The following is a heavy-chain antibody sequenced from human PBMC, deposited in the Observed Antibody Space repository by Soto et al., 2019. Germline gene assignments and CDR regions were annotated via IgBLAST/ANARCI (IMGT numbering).Heavy chain of an antibody. Sequence: SETLSLTCAVYGGSFSGYYWSWIRQPPGKGLEWIGEINHSGSTNYNPSLKSRVTISVDTSKNQFSLKLSSVTAADTAVYYCARVQTRYFDWLMFNYYYMDVWGKGTTVTVSS. CDR3: ARVQTRYFDWLMFNYYYMDV. CDR2: INHSGST. CDR1: GGSFSGYY. D-gene: IGHD3-9*01. J-gene: IGHJ6*03. V-gene: IGHV4-34*01.